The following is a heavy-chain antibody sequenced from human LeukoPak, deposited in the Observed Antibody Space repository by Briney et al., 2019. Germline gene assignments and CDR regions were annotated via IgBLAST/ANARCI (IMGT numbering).Heavy chain of an antibody. D-gene: IGHD3-10*01. CDR2: ISSSSTYT. CDR1: GFTFSRYS. V-gene: IGHV3-21*01. CDR3: AADYGSGLGMDV. J-gene: IGHJ6*04. Sequence: GGSLGLSCAASGFTFSRYSMNWVRQAPGKGLEWVSSISSSSTYTWYADSVKGRFTISRDNAKNSLYLQMNSLTAEDTAVYYCAADYGSGLGMDVWGKGTTVTISS.